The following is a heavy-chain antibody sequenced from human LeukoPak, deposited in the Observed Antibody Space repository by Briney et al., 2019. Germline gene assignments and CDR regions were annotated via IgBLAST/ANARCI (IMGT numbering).Heavy chain of an antibody. CDR1: GFTVSSTY. CDR3: ARRLSTGYYEF. CDR2: FYSDDIT. Sequence: QPGGSLRLSCAASGFTVSSTYMSWVRQAPGKGLEWVSVFYSDDITYYANSVKGRFIISRDNSKSMLYLQMNSLRVEDTAVYYCARRLSTGYYEFWGQGTLVTVSS. V-gene: IGHV3-66*01. D-gene: IGHD3-9*01. J-gene: IGHJ4*02.